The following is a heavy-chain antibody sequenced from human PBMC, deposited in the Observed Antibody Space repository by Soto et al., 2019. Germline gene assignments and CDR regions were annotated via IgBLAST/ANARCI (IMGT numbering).Heavy chain of an antibody. CDR3: AKDFSDIWDYRRDFDY. J-gene: IGHJ4*02. CDR2: ISWNSGSI. D-gene: IGHD1-7*01. Sequence: EVQLVESGGGLVQPGRSLRLSCGASGFTFDDYAMHWVRQAPGKGLEWVSGISWNSGSIAYADSVKGRFTISRDNPKNSLYLQMNSLTPEDTALYYCAKDFSDIWDYRRDFDYWGQGTLVTVSS. CDR1: GFTFDDYA. V-gene: IGHV3-9*01.